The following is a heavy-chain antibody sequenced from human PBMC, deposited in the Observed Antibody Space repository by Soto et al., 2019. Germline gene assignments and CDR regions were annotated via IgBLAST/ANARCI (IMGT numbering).Heavy chain of an antibody. D-gene: IGHD3-3*02. V-gene: IGHV3-30*18. J-gene: IGHJ4*01. Sequence: GGPLRLSCAASGFTFSSFVMHGVREAPGKGLEWVAVISYDGTEEKYADSVKGRATVSRDNSKNTVYLQMNRLRGDDSAIYYCAKGRFDVVTISPFDHWGQGTLVTVSS. CDR1: GFTFSSFV. CDR3: AKGRFDVVTISPFDH. CDR2: ISYDGTEE.